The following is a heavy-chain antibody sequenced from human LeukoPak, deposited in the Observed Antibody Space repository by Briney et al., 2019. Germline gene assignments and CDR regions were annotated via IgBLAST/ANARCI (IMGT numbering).Heavy chain of an antibody. J-gene: IGHJ5*02. V-gene: IGHV4-30-2*01. CDR2: IYHSGST. D-gene: IGHD6-13*01. Sequence: PSQTLSLTCTVSGGSISSGGYYWSWIRQPPGKGLEWIGYIYHSGSTYYNPSLKSRVTISVDRSKNQFSLKLSSVTAADTAVYYCARALIAAGCWFDPWGQGTLVTVSS. CDR1: GGSISSGGYY. CDR3: ARALIAAGCWFDP.